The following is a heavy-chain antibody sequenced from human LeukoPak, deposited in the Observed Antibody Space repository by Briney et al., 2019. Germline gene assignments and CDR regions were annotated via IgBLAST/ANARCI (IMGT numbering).Heavy chain of an antibody. V-gene: IGHV4-4*02. CDR2: IYHSGST. J-gene: IGHJ5*02. D-gene: IGHD3-10*01. Sequence: SETLSLTCAVSGGSISSSNWWSWVRQPPGKGLEWIGEIYHSGSTNYNPSLKSRVTISVDKSKNQFSLKLSSVTAADTAVYYCARNSAATTYGSGSYDSGWFDPWGQGTLVTVSS. CDR1: GGSISSSNW. CDR3: ARNSAATTYGSGSYDSGWFDP.